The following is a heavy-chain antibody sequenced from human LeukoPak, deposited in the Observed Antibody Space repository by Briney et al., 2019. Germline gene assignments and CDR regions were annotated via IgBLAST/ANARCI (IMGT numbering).Heavy chain of an antibody. CDR2: ISSSSSYV. J-gene: IGHJ4*02. Sequence: GGSLRLSCAASGFTFSSYSMNWVRQAPGKGLEWVSSISSSSSYVYYADSVKGRFTISRDNAKNSLYLQMNSLRAEDTAVYYCAILQRALVDYWGQGTLVTVSS. CDR3: AILQRALVDY. CDR1: GFTFSSYS. V-gene: IGHV3-21*01. D-gene: IGHD2-2*01.